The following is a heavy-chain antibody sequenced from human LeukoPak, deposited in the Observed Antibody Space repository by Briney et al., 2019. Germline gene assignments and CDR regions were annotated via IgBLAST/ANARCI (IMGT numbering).Heavy chain of an antibody. CDR2: IYYSGST. J-gene: IGHJ6*02. Sequence: SETLSLTCTVSGGSISSYYWSWIRQPPGKGLEWIGYIYYSGSTNYNPSLKSRVTISVDTSKNQFSLKLSSVTAADTAVYYCARNVGAAAGTTYYYYGMDVWGQGTTVTVSS. V-gene: IGHV4-59*01. CDR3: ARNVGAAAGTTYYYYGMDV. CDR1: GGSISSYY. D-gene: IGHD6-13*01.